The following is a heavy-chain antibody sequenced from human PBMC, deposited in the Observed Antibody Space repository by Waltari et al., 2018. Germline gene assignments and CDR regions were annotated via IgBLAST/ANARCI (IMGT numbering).Heavy chain of an antibody. V-gene: IGHV3-53*01. CDR2: INSGGDT. J-gene: IGHJ2*01. Sequence: EVQLVESGGGLIKPGGSLRLSCAASGFIVSNYYMSWVRQAPGKGLEWVSVINSGGDTHYADSVKGRFTISRDNSKNTIYLQLNTLRAEDTALYYCARDVAGYYYFDLWGRGTLVTV. CDR3: ARDVAGYYYFDL. CDR1: GFIVSNYY.